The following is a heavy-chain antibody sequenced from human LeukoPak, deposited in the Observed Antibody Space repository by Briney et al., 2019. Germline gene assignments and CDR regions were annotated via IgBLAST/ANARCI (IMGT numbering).Heavy chain of an antibody. Sequence: SDTLSLTCAVYGGSFSGYYWSWIRQPPGKGLEWIGEINHSGSTNYNPSLKSRVTISVDTSKNQFSLKLSSVTAADTAVYYCARGRTIYDYVWGSYRHPRGTFDYWGQGTLVTVSS. V-gene: IGHV4-34*01. D-gene: IGHD3-16*02. CDR2: INHSGST. CDR3: ARGRTIYDYVWGSYRHPRGTFDY. J-gene: IGHJ4*02. CDR1: GGSFSGYY.